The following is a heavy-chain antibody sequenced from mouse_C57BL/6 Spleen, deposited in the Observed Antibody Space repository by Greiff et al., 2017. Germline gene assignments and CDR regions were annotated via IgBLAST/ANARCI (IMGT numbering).Heavy chain of an antibody. CDR3: ARTRITPDWYFDV. CDR1: GFNIKNTY. V-gene: IGHV14-3*01. CDR2: IDPANGNT. D-gene: IGHD1-1*01. Sequence: EVQVVESVAELVRPGASVKLSCTASGFNIKNTYMHWVKQRPEQGLEWIGRIDPANGNTKYASKFQGKATITADTSSNTAYLQLSSLTSEDTAIYYCARTRITPDWYFDVWGTGTTVTVSS. J-gene: IGHJ1*03.